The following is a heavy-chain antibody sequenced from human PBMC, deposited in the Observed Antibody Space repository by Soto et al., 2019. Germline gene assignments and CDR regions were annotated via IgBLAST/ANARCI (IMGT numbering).Heavy chain of an antibody. CDR1: GYTFTSCG. D-gene: IGHD3-10*01. CDR3: ARDRYYYGSGTYYYYGMDV. J-gene: IGHJ6*02. Sequence: ASVKVSCKASGYTFTSCGISWVRQAPGQGLEWMGWISAYNGNTNYAQKLQGRVTMTTDTSTSTAYMELRSLRSDDTAVYYCARDRYYYGSGTYYYYGMDVWGQGTTVTVSS. V-gene: IGHV1-18*04. CDR2: ISAYNGNT.